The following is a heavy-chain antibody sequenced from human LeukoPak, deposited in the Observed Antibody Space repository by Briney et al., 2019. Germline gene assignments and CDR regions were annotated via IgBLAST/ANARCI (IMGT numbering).Heavy chain of an antibody. CDR2: IWSDATNQ. CDR3: AKGAQRGFDYSNSLEH. D-gene: IGHD4-11*01. Sequence: PGGSLRLSCEASGFTFSHFGMHWVRRAPGKGLEWLAVIWSDATNQYYGDSVKGRFTISRDNFKKTVSLQMDSLRAEDTAVYYCAKGAQRGFDYSNSLEHWGQGSLVTVSS. J-gene: IGHJ4*02. CDR1: GFTFSHFG. V-gene: IGHV3-33*06.